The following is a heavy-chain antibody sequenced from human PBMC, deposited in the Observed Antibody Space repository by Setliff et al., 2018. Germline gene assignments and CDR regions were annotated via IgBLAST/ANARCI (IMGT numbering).Heavy chain of an antibody. Sequence: GGSLRLSCAASGFTFSNYGMNWVRQAPGKGLEWVSSLSGSGGSTFYADSVQGRFIIFRDGSKNTLNLQMDSLRGEDTAVYYCAKPRLELRWGFEYWGQGTPVTVSS. J-gene: IGHJ4*02. V-gene: IGHV3-23*01. CDR2: LSGSGGST. CDR3: AKPRLELRWGFEY. D-gene: IGHD1-7*01. CDR1: GFTFSNYG.